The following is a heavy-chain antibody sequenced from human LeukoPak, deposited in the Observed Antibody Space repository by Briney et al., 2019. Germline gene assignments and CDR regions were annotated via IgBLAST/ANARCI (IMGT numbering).Heavy chain of an antibody. Sequence: GASVKVSCKASGYTFTSYDINWVRQATGQGLEWMGWMNPNSGNTGYAQKFQVKVTITRNTSISTAYMEMSSMRSEETAVYYCARGRGAGTGPILVYRTIQNWFDPWGQGTLVTVSS. D-gene: IGHD6-19*01. CDR3: ARGRGAGTGPILVYRTIQNWFDP. CDR2: MNPNSGNT. V-gene: IGHV1-8*03. J-gene: IGHJ5*02. CDR1: GYTFTSYD.